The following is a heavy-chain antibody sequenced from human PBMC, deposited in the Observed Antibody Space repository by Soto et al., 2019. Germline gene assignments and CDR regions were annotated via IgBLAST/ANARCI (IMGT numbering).Heavy chain of an antibody. Sequence: PGGSLRLSCAASGFTLSSYWMHWARQVPGKGLVWVSRISSDGSSTSYADSVKGRFTISRDNAKNTLHLQMNSLRVEDTAVYYCARVPYCSSSSCYSYFDNWGQGTLVTVSS. D-gene: IGHD2-15*01. J-gene: IGHJ4*02. CDR2: ISSDGSST. CDR1: GFTLSSYW. CDR3: ARVPYCSSSSCYSYFDN. V-gene: IGHV3-74*01.